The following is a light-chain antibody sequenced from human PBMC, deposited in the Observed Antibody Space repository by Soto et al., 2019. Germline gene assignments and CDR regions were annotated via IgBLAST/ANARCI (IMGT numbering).Light chain of an antibody. CDR1: SGHSSYI. CDR2: LEGSGSY. Sequence: QLVLTQSSSASASLGSSVKLTCTLSSGHSSYIIAWHQQQPGKAPRYLMKLEGSGSYNKGSGVPDRFSGSSSGADRYLTIXNXXXEDXXDYYCETWDSNTRVFGGGTKLTV. J-gene: IGLJ2*01. V-gene: IGLV4-60*02. CDR3: ETWDSNTRV.